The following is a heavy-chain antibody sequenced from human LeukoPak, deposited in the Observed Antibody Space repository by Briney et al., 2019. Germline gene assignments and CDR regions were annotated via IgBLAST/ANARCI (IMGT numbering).Heavy chain of an antibody. CDR1: GDSLTSHF. D-gene: IGHD5-24*01. Sequence: SETLSLTCNVSGDSLTSHFWSWIRQTPGKGLEWIGYVFHSGTTNYSPSLKSRVTISLDTSKKQFYLRLASVTAADTAVYYCARRMATVTDAFDIWGRGIMVSVSS. V-gene: IGHV4-59*08. J-gene: IGHJ3*02. CDR3: ARRMATVTDAFDI. CDR2: VFHSGTT.